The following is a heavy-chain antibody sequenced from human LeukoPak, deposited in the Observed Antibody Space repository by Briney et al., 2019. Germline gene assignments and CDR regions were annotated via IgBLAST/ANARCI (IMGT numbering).Heavy chain of an antibody. J-gene: IGHJ4*02. Sequence: SETLSLTCTVSGGSISSGDYYWSWIRQPPGKGLEWIVYIYYSGSTYYNPSLKSRVTISVDTSKKQFSLKLSSVSAADTAVYYCARVRFWSGYYTGADYWGQGTLVTVSS. D-gene: IGHD3-3*01. V-gene: IGHV4-30-4*08. CDR3: ARVRFWSGYYTGADY. CDR1: GGSISSGDYY. CDR2: IYYSGST.